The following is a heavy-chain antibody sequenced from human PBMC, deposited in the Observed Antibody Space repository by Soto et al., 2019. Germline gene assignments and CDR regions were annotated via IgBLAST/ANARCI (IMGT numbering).Heavy chain of an antibody. V-gene: IGHV4-34*01. D-gene: IGHD2-8*01. CDR2: INHSGST. CDR1: GGSFSGYY. J-gene: IGHJ5*02. Sequence: SETLSLTCAVYGGSFSGYYWSWIRQPPGKGLEWIGEINHSGSTNYNPSLKSRVTISVDTSKNQFSLKLSSVTAADTAVYYCARTVMRGPPLSWGQGTLVTVSS. CDR3: ARTVMRGPPLS.